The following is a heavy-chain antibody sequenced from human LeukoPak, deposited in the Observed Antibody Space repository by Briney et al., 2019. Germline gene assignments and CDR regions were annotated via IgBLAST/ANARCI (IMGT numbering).Heavy chain of an antibody. Sequence: SETLSLTCTVSGGSISSYYWSWLRQPPGKGLEWIGYIYYSGSTNYNPPLKSRVTISVDTSKNQFSLKLSSVPAADTAVYYCARGLLDGYTHPAAFDIWGQGTMVTVSS. CDR3: ARGLLDGYTHPAAFDI. CDR2: IYYSGST. J-gene: IGHJ3*02. D-gene: IGHD5-24*01. CDR1: GGSISSYY. V-gene: IGHV4-59*01.